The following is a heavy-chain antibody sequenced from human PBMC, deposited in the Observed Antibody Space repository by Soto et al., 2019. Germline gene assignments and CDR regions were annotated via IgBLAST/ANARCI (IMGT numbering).Heavy chain of an antibody. Sequence: SGPTLVKPTPTLTLTCTFSGFSLSTSGVGVGWIRQPPGKALEWLALIYWEDDKRYSPSRKSRLPITKDTSKNQVVLIMTNRDPADTATYYCAHTEPVRPRVALNFDYWGQGTLVTVSS. CDR1: GFSLSTSGVG. CDR3: AHTEPVRPRVALNFDY. V-gene: IGHV2-5*02. CDR2: IYWEDDK. J-gene: IGHJ4*02.